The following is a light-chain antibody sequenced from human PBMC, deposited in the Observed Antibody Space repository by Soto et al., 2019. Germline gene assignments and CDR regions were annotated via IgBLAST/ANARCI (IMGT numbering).Light chain of an antibody. CDR3: ASYTTTGTVL. V-gene: IGLV2-14*01. CDR1: SSDIGGYNS. CDR2: EVT. J-gene: IGLJ2*01. Sequence: QPVLTQPASVSGSPGQSITISCTGTSSDIGGYNSVSWFQHHPGKAPKLMIYEVTNRPSGVSNRFSGSNFDNTASLTISGLQAEDEADYFCASYTTTGTVLFGAGTKLTVL.